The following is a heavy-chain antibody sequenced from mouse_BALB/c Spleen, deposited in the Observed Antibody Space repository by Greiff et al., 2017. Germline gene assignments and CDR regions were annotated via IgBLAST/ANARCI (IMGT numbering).Heavy chain of an antibody. CDR2: IDPANGNT. J-gene: IGHJ4*01. Sequence: EVQLQESGAELVKPGVSVKLSCTASGFTFNDSSMHWVKQSPEQSLEWIGRIDPANGNTKYNPKFQGKATITADTSSNTAYLQLSSLTSEDTAVYYCARGDYGSRYYAMDYWGQGTSVTVSS. CDR1: GFTFNDSS. CDR3: ARGDYGSRYYAMDY. D-gene: IGHD1-1*01. V-gene: IGHV14-3*02.